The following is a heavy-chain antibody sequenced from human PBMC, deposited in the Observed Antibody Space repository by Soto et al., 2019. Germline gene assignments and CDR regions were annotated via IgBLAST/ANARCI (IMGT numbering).Heavy chain of an antibody. J-gene: IGHJ4*02. CDR2: IYYSGYP. Sequence: QVQLLESGPGLVKPSQTLSLTCTVSAGSISSGNYYWTWVRQPPGKGLEWLGYIYYSGYPYYNPSLKSRLTISVDTSKNQFSLKLTSVTAADTAVYYCARGDGYGDYYWGQGTLVTVSS. D-gene: IGHD4-17*01. CDR1: AGSISSGNYY. V-gene: IGHV4-30-4*01. CDR3: ARGDGYGDYY.